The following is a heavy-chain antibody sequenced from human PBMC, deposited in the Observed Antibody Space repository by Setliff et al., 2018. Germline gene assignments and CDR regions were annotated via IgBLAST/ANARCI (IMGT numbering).Heavy chain of an antibody. J-gene: IGHJ5*02. CDR1: GFTFSSYA. D-gene: IGHD6-19*01. Sequence: PGGSLRLSCAASGFTFSSYAMSWVRQAPGKGLEWVSAVSASGVRTYYADSVKGRFTISRDNSKTTLYLQMNSLRAEDTAVYYCAKDSATYLNWFDPWGQGTLVTVS. V-gene: IGHV3-23*01. CDR3: AKDSATYLNWFDP. CDR2: VSASGVRT.